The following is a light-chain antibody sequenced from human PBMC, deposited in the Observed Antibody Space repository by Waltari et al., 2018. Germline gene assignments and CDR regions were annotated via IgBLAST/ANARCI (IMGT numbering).Light chain of an antibody. J-gene: IGKJ5*01. CDR2: DAS. CDR3: HQRHSWPIT. V-gene: IGKV3-11*01. CDR1: QSVFTY. Sequence: EIVLTQSPATLSLSPGERATLSCRTSQSVFTYLAWYQHKPGQAPRLLIYDASNRATGIPARFSGSGSGTDFTFTISSLEPEDFAVYYCHQRHSWPITFGQGTRLEIK.